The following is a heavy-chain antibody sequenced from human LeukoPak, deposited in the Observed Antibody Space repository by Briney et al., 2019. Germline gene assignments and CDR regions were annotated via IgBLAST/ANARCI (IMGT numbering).Heavy chain of an antibody. Sequence: GASVKVSCKASGYTFTGYYMHWVRQAPGQGLEWMGWINPNSGGTNYAQKFQGRVTMTRDTSISTAYMELSRLTSDDTAVYYCAREDCSGGNCYQNFDNWGQGTLVTVSS. V-gene: IGHV1-2*02. J-gene: IGHJ4*02. D-gene: IGHD2-15*01. CDR1: GYTFTGYY. CDR3: AREDCSGGNCYQNFDN. CDR2: INPNSGGT.